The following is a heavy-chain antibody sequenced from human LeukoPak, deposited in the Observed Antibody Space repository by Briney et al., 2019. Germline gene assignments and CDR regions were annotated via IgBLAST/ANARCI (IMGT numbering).Heavy chain of an antibody. D-gene: IGHD1-26*01. CDR1: GFTFSSYS. V-gene: IGHV3-21*01. CDR2: ISSSSYI. CDR3: ARDGGVGATPYYYYGMDV. J-gene: IGHJ6*02. Sequence: GGSLRLSCAASGFTFSSYSMNWVRQAPGKGLEWVSSISSSSYIYYADSVKGRFTISRDNAKNSLYLQMNSLRAEDTAVYYCARDGGVGATPYYYYGMDVWGQGTTVTVSS.